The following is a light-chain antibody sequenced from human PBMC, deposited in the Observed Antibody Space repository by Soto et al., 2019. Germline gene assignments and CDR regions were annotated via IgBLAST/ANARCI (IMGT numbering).Light chain of an antibody. CDR2: DAS. CDR3: QQYYSYPWT. V-gene: IGKV1-5*01. Sequence: DIQMTQSPSTLSASVGDRVTITCRASQSISAWLAWFQQKPGKAPRLLIYDASSLESGVPPRFSGSGSGTEFTLTISSLQPEDFATYYCQQYYSYPWTFGQGTKVDIK. CDR1: QSISAW. J-gene: IGKJ1*01.